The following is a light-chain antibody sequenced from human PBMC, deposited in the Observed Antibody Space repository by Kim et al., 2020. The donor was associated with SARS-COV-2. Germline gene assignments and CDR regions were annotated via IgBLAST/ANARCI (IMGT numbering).Light chain of an antibody. CDR2: KAS. V-gene: IGKV1-5*03. J-gene: IGKJ4*01. CDR3: QQYESYPLT. Sequence: AFVGDRVTSACRARQSISSWRAWYQQKPGKAPKFLIYKASSLESGVPSRLSGSGSGTEFTLTISSLQPDDFATYYCQQYESYPLTFGGGTKVDIK. CDR1: QSISSW.